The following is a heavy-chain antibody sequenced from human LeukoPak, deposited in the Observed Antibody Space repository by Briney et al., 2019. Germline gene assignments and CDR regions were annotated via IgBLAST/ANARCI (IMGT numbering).Heavy chain of an antibody. CDR2: INHSGST. Sequence: SETLSLTCAVYGGSFSGYYWSWIRQPPGKGLEWIGEINHSGSTNYNPSLKSRVTISVDTSKNQFSLKLSSVTAADTAVYYCARTEGYYYDRRGYYFDYWGPGTLVTVSS. J-gene: IGHJ4*02. V-gene: IGHV4-34*01. D-gene: IGHD3-22*01. CDR1: GGSFSGYY. CDR3: ARTEGYYYDRRGYYFDY.